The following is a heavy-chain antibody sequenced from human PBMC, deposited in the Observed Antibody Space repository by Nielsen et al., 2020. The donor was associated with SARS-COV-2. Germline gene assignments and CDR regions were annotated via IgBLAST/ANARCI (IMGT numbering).Heavy chain of an antibody. CDR2: IKQDGSEK. CDR3: TRGPVGGRLDP. Sequence: GESLKISCAASGFTFSSYWMSWVRQAPGKGLEWVANIKQDGSEKYYVDSVKGRFTISRDNAKNSLYLQMNSLRAEDMAIYFCTRGPVGGRLDPWGQGTLVTVSS. V-gene: IGHV3-7*01. CDR1: GFTFSSYW. J-gene: IGHJ5*02. D-gene: IGHD1-26*01.